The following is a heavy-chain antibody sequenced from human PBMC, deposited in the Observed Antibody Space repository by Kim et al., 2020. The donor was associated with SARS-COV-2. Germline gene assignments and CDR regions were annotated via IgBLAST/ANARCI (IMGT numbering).Heavy chain of an antibody. Sequence: VSVKGRFTISRDNSKNTLYLQMNSLRAEDTAVYFCAKDPYARYFYYGKDVWGQGTTVSVSS. D-gene: IGHD3-10*01. V-gene: IGHV3-30*02. J-gene: IGHJ6*02. CDR3: AKDPYARYFYYGKDV.